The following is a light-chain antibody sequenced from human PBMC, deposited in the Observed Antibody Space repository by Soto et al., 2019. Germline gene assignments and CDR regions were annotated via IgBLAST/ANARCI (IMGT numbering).Light chain of an antibody. J-gene: IGKJ1*01. V-gene: IGKV1-39*01. Sequence: DTQMTQSPSSLAASVGDRLSITCRASQNVRSYVNWYQQKPGKAPNLIIYETSTLESGVPSRFSGDGYGTDFTLSISSLQPXXFAIYYCQQTFSTPRTFGQGTKVEI. CDR3: QQTFSTPRT. CDR1: QNVRSY. CDR2: ETS.